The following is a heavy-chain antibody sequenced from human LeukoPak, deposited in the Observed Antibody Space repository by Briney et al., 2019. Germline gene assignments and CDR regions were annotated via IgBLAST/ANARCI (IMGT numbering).Heavy chain of an antibody. CDR2: IYNSGST. V-gene: IGHV4-59*01. J-gene: IGHJ6*03. CDR3: TRLIMSSIYYYYMDV. D-gene: IGHD3-10*01. CDR1: GGSISNND. Sequence: ASQTLSLTCTVSGGSISNNDWSWIRPPPGKGLGWIGYIYNSGSTNYNPSLKSRVTISVDTSKNQFSLKLGSVTAADTAVYYCTRLIMSSIYYYYMDVWGKGTTVTVSS.